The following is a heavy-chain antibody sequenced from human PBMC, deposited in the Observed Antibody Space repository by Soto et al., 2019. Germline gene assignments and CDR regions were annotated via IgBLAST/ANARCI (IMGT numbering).Heavy chain of an antibody. V-gene: IGHV3-23*01. J-gene: IGHJ4*02. Sequence: PGGSLKLSCAASGFSFSSYAMIWVRQVQGKGLECVSAISTSGGSTYHANAMKGRFTTTRDDSKNTLNLQMNSLRAEDTAVYYCAKAAAVTPYYFDDWGQGTLVTVSS. CDR2: ISTSGGST. CDR3: AKAAAVTPYYFDD. D-gene: IGHD4-17*01. CDR1: GFSFSSYA.